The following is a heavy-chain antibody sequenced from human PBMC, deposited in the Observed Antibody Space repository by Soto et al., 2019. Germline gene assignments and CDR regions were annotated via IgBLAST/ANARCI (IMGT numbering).Heavy chain of an antibody. CDR1: GFTFSSYS. D-gene: IGHD2-2*02. V-gene: IGHV3-48*02. CDR2: ITPSSGT. J-gene: IGHJ5*02. CDR3: AREEVPPAAIAFWFET. Sequence: EVLLVESGGGLVQRGGSLRLSCAASGFTFSSYSMNWVRQAPGKGLEWVSYITPSSGTTYADSVKGRFTISRDNAKNSLYLQMNSLRDEDTAVYYCAREEVPPAAIAFWFETWGQGTLVTVSS.